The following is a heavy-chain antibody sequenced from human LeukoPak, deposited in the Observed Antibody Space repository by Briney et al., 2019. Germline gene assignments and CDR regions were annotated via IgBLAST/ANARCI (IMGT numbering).Heavy chain of an antibody. CDR2: MNPNSGNT. J-gene: IGHJ4*02. Sequence: GASVKVSCKASGYTFTSYDINWVRQAAGQGLEWMAWMNPNSGNTGYAQKFQGRVTMTRNTSISTAYMDLSSLRSEDTAAYYCARGIFRRSSGYYLIDYWGQGTLVTVSS. V-gene: IGHV1-8*01. CDR1: GYTFTSYD. CDR3: ARGIFRRSSGYYLIDY. D-gene: IGHD3-22*01.